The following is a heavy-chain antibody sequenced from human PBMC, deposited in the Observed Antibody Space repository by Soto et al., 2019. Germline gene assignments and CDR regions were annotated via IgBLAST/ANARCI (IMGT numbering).Heavy chain of an antibody. Sequence: QITLKESGPSLVKPTQTLTLTCTFSVFSLTAIGVGVVWIRQPPGEALVRLARIFWNDDNRYSPSLINRLTIIKDTAKNRLVLTVTKMYFEDTGTYYCEAMRDAGLYGMDVWGQVTTVTGSS. D-gene: IGHD3-16*01. CDR2: IFWNDDN. CDR1: VFSLTAIGVG. J-gene: IGHJ6*02. V-gene: IGHV2-5*04. CDR3: EAMRDAGLYGMDV.